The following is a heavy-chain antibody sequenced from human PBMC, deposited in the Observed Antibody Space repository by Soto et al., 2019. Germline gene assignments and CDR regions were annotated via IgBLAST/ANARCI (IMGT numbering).Heavy chain of an antibody. Sequence: APVKVACKASGYTFTNNVVTWVRQATRQGLEWMGWMNPGSGDTGYAQKFQGRVTMTRDISIATAYMELNSLTSEDTAIYYCARMESFGSLNWFDPWGQGTLVTVSS. D-gene: IGHD5-18*01. CDR1: GYTFTNNV. V-gene: IGHV1-8*01. CDR2: MNPGSGDT. CDR3: ARMESFGSLNWFDP. J-gene: IGHJ5*02.